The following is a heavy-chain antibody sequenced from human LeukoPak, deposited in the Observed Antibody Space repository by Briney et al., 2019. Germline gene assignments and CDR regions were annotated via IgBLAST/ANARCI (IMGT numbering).Heavy chain of an antibody. CDR1: GFTFSDYY. J-gene: IGHJ6*04. V-gene: IGHV3-11*06. CDR2: ISRSSSYT. D-gene: IGHD3-9*01. CDR3: ARDFPNYDVLTGYSYYYYCMEV. Sequence: GGPLRLSCAASGFTFSDYYMSWIRQSPGKGLEWVSYISRSSSYTNYADSVKGRFTISKDNAKNSVYLQMNSLRAEDTAVYYCARDFPNYDVLTGYSYYYYCMEVWGKGTTVTVSS.